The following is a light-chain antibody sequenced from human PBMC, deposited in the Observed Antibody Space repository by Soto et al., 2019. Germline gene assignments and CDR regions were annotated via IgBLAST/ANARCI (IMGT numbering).Light chain of an antibody. J-gene: IGLJ1*01. CDR2: SHN. CDR3: AAWDDSLNGYV. CDR1: SSNIGSNT. Sequence: QSVLTQPPSASGTPGQRVTIPCSGSSSNIGSNTVNWYQQLPGTAPKLLIYSHNQRPSGVPDRFSGSKSGTSASLAISGLQSEDEADYYCAAWDDSLNGYVFGTGTKVTVL. V-gene: IGLV1-44*01.